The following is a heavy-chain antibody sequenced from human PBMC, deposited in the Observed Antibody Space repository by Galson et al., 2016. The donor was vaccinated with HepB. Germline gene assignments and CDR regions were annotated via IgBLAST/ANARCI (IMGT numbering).Heavy chain of an antibody. CDR2: ISESGGTT. CDR1: GFTFGNYA. CDR3: AKDRYDSSGARNDY. V-gene: IGHV3-23*01. Sequence: SLRLSCAASGFTFGNYAMSWVRQAPGKGLEWVSGISESGGTTYDTDSLKGRFTISRDNSRNMLFLQMTSMRAEDTAVYYCAKDRYDSSGARNDYWGQGTLVTVSS. D-gene: IGHD3-22*01. J-gene: IGHJ4*02.